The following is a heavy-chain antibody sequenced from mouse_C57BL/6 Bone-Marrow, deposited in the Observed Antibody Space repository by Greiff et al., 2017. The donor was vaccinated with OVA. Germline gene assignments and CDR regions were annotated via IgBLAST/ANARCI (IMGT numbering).Heavy chain of an antibody. V-gene: IGHV5-6*02. D-gene: IGHD2-5*01. Sequence: DVKLVESGGDLVKPGGSLKLSCAASGFTFSSYGMSWVRQTPDKRLEWVATISSGGSYTYYPDSVKGRFTISRDNAKNNLYLQMSSLKSEDTAMYYCASPHYSNYWYFDVWGTGTTVTVSS. CDR1: GFTFSSYG. CDR2: ISSGGSYT. CDR3: ASPHYSNYWYFDV. J-gene: IGHJ1*03.